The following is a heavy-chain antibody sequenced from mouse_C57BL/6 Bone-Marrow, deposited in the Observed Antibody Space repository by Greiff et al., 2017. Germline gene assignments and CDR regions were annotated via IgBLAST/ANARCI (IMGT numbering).Heavy chain of an antibody. CDR1: GYTFTSYW. CDR3: ARDGSSYGWYFDV. V-gene: IGHV1-53*01. D-gene: IGHD1-1*01. J-gene: IGHJ1*03. Sequence: QVQLQQPGTELVKPGASVKLSCKASGYTFTSYWMHWVKQRPGQGLEWIGNINPSNGGTNYNEKFKSKATLTVDKSSSTAYMQLSSLTSEDSAVXYCARDGSSYGWYFDVWGTGTTVTVSS. CDR2: INPSNGGT.